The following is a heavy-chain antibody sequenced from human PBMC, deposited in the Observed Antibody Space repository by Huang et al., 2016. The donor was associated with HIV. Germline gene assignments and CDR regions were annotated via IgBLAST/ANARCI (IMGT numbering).Heavy chain of an antibody. J-gene: IGHJ4*02. CDR3: ARRFSSSSGYFDY. D-gene: IGHD6-6*01. V-gene: IGHV5-51*01. CDR1: GYSFSSYW. CDR2: IFPDDSET. Sequence: VQLVQSGAEVKKPGESLKISCKGSGYSFSSYWIAWVRQMPGKGLEWMGIIFPDDSETTYSPSFEGQVTISADKSIGTADLQWSSLKASDTAMYYCARRFSSSSGYFDYWGQGSLVTVSS.